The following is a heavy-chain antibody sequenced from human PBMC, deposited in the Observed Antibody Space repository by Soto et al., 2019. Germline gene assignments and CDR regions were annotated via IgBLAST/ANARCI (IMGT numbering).Heavy chain of an antibody. CDR3: ASGWQLHS. V-gene: IGHV6-1*01. Sequence: SQTLSLTCAISGDSVSSTNAAWNWIRQSPSRGLEWLGRTYYRSEWYYDYAVSVKSRLTINPDTSKNQFSLHLNSVTPEDTAVYFCASGWQLHSWGPGTLVTSPQ. J-gene: IGHJ4*02. CDR2: TYYRSEWYY. CDR1: GDSVSSTNAA. D-gene: IGHD2-15*01.